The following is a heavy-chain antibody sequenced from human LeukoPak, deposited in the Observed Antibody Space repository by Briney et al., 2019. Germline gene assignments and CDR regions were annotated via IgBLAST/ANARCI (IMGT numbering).Heavy chain of an antibody. CDR1: GFTFSDYY. J-gene: IGHJ4*02. CDR3: AKDHRYYDSSGYPRTDYFDS. CDR2: ISSSGSTI. Sequence: PGGSLRLSCAASGFTFSDYYMSWIRQAPGKGLEWVSYISSSGSTIYYADSVKGRFTLSRENSKKTLYLQMNGLRAEDTAVYYCAKDHRYYDSSGYPRTDYFDSWGQGTLVTVSS. V-gene: IGHV3-11*04. D-gene: IGHD3-22*01.